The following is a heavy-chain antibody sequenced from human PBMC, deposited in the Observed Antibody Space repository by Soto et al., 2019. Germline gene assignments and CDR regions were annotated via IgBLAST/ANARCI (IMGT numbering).Heavy chain of an antibody. V-gene: IGHV1-3*01. CDR1: GYTFTSYA. D-gene: IGHD6-6*01. CDR3: ARARQLAGGHWFDP. Sequence: ASVKVSCKASGYTFTSYAMHWVRQAPGQRLEWMGWINAGNGNTKYSQKFQGRVTITRDTSASTAYMELSSVTAADTAVYYCARARQLAGGHWFDPWGQGTLVTVSS. J-gene: IGHJ5*02. CDR2: INAGNGNT.